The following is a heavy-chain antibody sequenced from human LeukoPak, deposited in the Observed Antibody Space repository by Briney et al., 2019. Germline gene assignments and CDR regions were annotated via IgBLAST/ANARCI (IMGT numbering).Heavy chain of an antibody. J-gene: IGHJ4*02. D-gene: IGHD3-22*01. CDR3: ARALDSSGTFDY. V-gene: IGHV4-39*07. CDR2: FYYSGST. CDR1: GGSISSSGYY. Sequence: SETLSLTCTVSGGSISSSGYYWGWIRQPPGKGLEWIGSFYYSGSTYYNPSLKSRVTVSVDTSKNQFSLKLSSVTAADTAVYYCARALDSSGTFDYWGQGTLVTVSS.